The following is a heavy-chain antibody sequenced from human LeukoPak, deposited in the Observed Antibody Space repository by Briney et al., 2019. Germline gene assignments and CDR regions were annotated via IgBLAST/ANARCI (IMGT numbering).Heavy chain of an antibody. Sequence: PSETLSLTCAVYGGSFSGYYWSWIRQPPGKGLEWIGEINHSGSINYNPSLKSRVTISVDTSKNQFSLKLSSVTAADTAVYYCARLVVVPGGYDYWGQGTLVTVSS. J-gene: IGHJ4*02. CDR1: GGSFSGYY. D-gene: IGHD2-2*01. CDR3: ARLVVVPGGYDY. V-gene: IGHV4-34*01. CDR2: INHSGSI.